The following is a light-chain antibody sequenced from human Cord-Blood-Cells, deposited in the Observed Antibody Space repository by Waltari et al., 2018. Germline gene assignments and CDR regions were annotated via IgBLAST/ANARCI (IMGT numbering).Light chain of an antibody. Sequence: DRVTITCRASQSISSYLNWYQQKPGKAPKLLIYAASSLQSGVPSRFSGSGSGTDVTLTISSLQPEDFATYYCQQSYSTLSFGPGTKVDIK. J-gene: IGKJ3*01. CDR1: QSISSY. V-gene: IGKV1-39*01. CDR2: AAS. CDR3: QQSYSTLS.